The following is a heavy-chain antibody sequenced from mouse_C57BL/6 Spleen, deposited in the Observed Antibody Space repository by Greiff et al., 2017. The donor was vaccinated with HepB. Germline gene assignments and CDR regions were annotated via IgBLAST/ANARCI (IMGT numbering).Heavy chain of an antibody. Sequence: EVKLQESGAELVKPGASVKLSCTASGFNIKDYYMHWVKQRTEQGLEWIGRIDPEDGETKYAPKFQGKATITADTSSNTAYLQLSSLTSEDTAVYYCARYYGSSSFYYFDYWGQGTTLTVSS. V-gene: IGHV14-2*01. CDR1: GFNIKDYY. CDR3: ARYYGSSSFYYFDY. J-gene: IGHJ2*01. CDR2: IDPEDGET. D-gene: IGHD1-1*01.